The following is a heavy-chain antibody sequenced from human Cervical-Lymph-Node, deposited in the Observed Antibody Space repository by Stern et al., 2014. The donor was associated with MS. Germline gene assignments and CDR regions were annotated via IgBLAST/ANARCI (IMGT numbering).Heavy chain of an antibody. CDR1: GFRFSSYW. J-gene: IGHJ4*02. CDR2: IKEDGSLE. V-gene: IGHV3-7*01. Sequence: EVQLVESGGGLVQPGGSLRLSCAASGFRFSSYWMSWVRQAPGKGLEWVASIKEDGSLEYNVDSMKGRFTISRDNARNSLYLQMNSLRAEDTALYYCARGSSLSFWGQGTPVTVSS. D-gene: IGHD3-16*02. CDR3: ARGSSLSF.